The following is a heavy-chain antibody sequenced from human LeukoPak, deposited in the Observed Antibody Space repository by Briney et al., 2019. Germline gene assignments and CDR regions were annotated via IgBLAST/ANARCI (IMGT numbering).Heavy chain of an antibody. CDR3: ASTFLTLGTAHPNWFDP. CDR2: IGPIGVYT. Sequence: GGSLRLSCAASGFTFSDYAMHWVRQAPGKGLEFVSVIGPIGVYTYYANSVKGRFTISRDNSKSTVSLQMGSLRSEDTAVYYCASTFLTLGTAHPNWFDPWGQGTLVTVSS. V-gene: IGHV3-64*01. CDR1: GFTFSDYA. J-gene: IGHJ5*02. D-gene: IGHD1-1*01.